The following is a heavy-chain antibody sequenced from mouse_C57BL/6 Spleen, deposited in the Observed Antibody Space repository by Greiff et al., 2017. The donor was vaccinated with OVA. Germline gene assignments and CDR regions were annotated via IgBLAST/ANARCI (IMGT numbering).Heavy chain of an antibody. CDR2: INPSSGYT. CDR3: APGVYSNYLDY. CDR1: GYTFTSYT. D-gene: IGHD2-5*01. J-gene: IGHJ2*01. Sequence: QVQLQQSGAELARPGASVKMSCKASGYTFTSYTMHWVNQRPGQGLEWIGYINPSSGYTKYNQKFKDKATLTADKSSSTAYMQLSSLTSEDSAVYYCAPGVYSNYLDYWGQGTTLTVSS. V-gene: IGHV1-4*01.